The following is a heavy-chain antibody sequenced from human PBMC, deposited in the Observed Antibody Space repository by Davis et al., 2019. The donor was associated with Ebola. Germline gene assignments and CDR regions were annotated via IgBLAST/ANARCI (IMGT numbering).Heavy chain of an antibody. D-gene: IGHD2-2*02. V-gene: IGHV3-23*01. Sequence: GGSLRLSCAASGFTFSSYAMSWVRQAPGQGLEWVSAISGSGGSTYYADSVKGRFTISRHNSKNTLYLQMNSLRAEDTAVYYCAKGGVYTRRTDYWGQGTLVTVSS. J-gene: IGHJ4*02. CDR3: AKGGVYTRRTDY. CDR2: ISGSGGST. CDR1: GFTFSSYA.